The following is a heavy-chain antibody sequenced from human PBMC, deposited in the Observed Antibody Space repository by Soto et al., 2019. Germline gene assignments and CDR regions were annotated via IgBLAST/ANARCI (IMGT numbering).Heavy chain of an antibody. CDR3: ARHLMYGDLRVRYFDY. J-gene: IGHJ4*02. V-gene: IGHV4-39*01. Sequence: SETLSLTCTVSGGSISSSSYYWGWIRQPPGKGLEWIGSIYYSGSTYYNPSLKSRVTISVDTSKNQFSLKLSSVTAADTAVYYCARHLMYGDLRVRYFDYWGQGTLVTVSS. CDR1: GGSISSSSYY. CDR2: IYYSGST. D-gene: IGHD3-10*02.